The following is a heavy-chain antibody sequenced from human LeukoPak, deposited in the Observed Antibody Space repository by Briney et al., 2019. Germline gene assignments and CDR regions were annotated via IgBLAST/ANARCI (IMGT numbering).Heavy chain of an antibody. CDR2: IYYSGST. J-gene: IGHJ4*02. D-gene: IGHD3-22*01. Sequence: PSETLSLTCTVSGGSISSYYWSWIRQPPGKGLEWIGYIYYSGSTNYNPSLKSRVTISVDTSKNQFSLKLSSVTAADTAVYYCARVHHYYGSSGHFDYWGQGTLVTVSS. CDR3: ARVHHYYGSSGHFDY. V-gene: IGHV4-59*01. CDR1: GGSISSYY.